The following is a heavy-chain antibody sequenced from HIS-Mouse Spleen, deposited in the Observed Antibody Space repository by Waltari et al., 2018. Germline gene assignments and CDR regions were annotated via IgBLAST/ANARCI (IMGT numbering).Heavy chain of an antibody. J-gene: IGHJ4*02. D-gene: IGHD7-27*01. CDR3: ARVPSSTRWGYFDY. V-gene: IGHV1-69*04. CDR2: IIPILGIA. CDR1: GGTFSSYA. Sequence: QVQLVQSGAEVKKPGSSVKVSCKASGGTFSSYAISWVRQAPGQGLELMGRIIPILGIANDEQKVQGRVTITADKSTSTAYMELSSLRSEDTAVYYGARVPSSTRWGYFDYWGQGTLVTVSS.